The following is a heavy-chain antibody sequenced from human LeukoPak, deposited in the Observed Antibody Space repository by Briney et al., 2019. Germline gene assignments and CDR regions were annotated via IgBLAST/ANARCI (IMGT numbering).Heavy chain of an antibody. V-gene: IGHV3-7*03. Sequence: PGGSLRLSCAASGFTFSSYWMSWVRQAPGKGLEWVANIKQDGSEKYYVDSVKGRFTISRDNAKNSLYLQMNSLRAEDTAVYYCARLNFDWTSPLDYWGQGTLVTVSS. CDR2: IKQDGSEK. J-gene: IGHJ4*02. CDR1: GFTFSSYW. CDR3: ARLNFDWTSPLDY. D-gene: IGHD3-9*01.